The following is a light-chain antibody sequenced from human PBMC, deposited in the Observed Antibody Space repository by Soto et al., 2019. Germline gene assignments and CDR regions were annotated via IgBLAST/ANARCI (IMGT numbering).Light chain of an antibody. CDR2: GAS. Sequence: EIVMTQSPATLSVSPGERVTLSCRASQSVSDNLAWYQQKPGQAPRLLIYGASTRATTTPARFSGSGSGTEFTLTSSSLQSEDLAVYFCQQSNNWPYTFGQGTKLDIK. CDR3: QQSNNWPYT. CDR1: QSVSDN. V-gene: IGKV3-15*01. J-gene: IGKJ2*01.